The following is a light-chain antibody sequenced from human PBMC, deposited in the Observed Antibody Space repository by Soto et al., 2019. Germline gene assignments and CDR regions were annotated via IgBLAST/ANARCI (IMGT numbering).Light chain of an antibody. CDR1: QSVSPW. J-gene: IGKJ1*01. Sequence: DIQMTQSPSTLSASVGDRVTITCRASQSVSPWLAWYQQKPGKAPHLLIYMVSTLESGVPSRFSGSGSGTEFTLTISGLQPDDSATYYCQHYNSYSSFGQGTKVELK. CDR2: MVS. V-gene: IGKV1-5*03. CDR3: QHYNSYSS.